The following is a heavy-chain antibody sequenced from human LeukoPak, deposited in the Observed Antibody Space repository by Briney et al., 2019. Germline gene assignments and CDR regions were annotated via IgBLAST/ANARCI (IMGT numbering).Heavy chain of an antibody. CDR2: IWYDGSNK. D-gene: IGHD6-19*01. Sequence: GGSLRLSCAASGFTFSSYGMHWVRQAPGKGLEWVAVIWYDGSNKYYADSVKGRFTISRDNSKNTLYLQMNSLRAEDTAVYYCARDGSSGWYWVDYWGQGTLVTVTS. V-gene: IGHV3-33*01. CDR1: GFTFSSYG. J-gene: IGHJ4*02. CDR3: ARDGSSGWYWVDY.